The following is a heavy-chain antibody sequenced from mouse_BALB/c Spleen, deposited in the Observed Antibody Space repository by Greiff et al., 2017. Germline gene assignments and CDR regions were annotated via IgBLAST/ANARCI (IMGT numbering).Heavy chain of an antibody. D-gene: IGHD1-1*01. CDR2: INPYNDGT. CDR3: AKINYYGSSYNY. CDR1: GYTFTSYV. Sequence: EVQLVESGPELVKPGASVKMSCKASGYTFTSYVMHWVKQKPGQGLEWIGYINPYNDGTKYNEKFKGKATLTSDKSSSTAYMELSSLTSEDSAVYYCAKINYYGSSYNYWGQGTTLTVSS. V-gene: IGHV1-14*01. J-gene: IGHJ2*01.